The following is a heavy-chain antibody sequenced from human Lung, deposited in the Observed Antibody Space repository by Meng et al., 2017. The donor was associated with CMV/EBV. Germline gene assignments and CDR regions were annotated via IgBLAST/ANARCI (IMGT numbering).Heavy chain of an antibody. CDR2: TYYRSKWYH. Sequence: QAQRPQSGPGLGKPSPTLSLPCAISGDIVSSNSAAWHWIRQSPSRGLEWLGRTYYRSKWYHEYAVSVKSRITISPDTPKNQFSLQLNSMTPEDTAVYYCARGINGGCGDWGQGTLVTVSS. CDR1: GDIVSSNSAA. D-gene: IGHD4-23*01. V-gene: IGHV6-1*01. CDR3: ARGINGGCGD. J-gene: IGHJ4*02.